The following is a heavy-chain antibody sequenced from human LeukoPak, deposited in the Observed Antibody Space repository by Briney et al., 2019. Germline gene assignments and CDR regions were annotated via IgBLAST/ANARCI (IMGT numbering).Heavy chain of an antibody. CDR3: ARLSSGWSR. V-gene: IGHV4-39*01. D-gene: IGHD6-19*01. CDR2: IYYSGST. J-gene: IGHJ4*02. Sequence: GLGWIGSIYYSGSTYYNPSLKSRVTISVDTSKNQFSLKLSSVTAADTAVYYCARLSSGWSRWGQGTLVTVSS.